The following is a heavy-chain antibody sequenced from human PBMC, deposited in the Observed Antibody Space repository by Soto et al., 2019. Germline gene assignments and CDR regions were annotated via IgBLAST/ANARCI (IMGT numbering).Heavy chain of an antibody. CDR3: AEGGYYDSSGSWDY. CDR1: GGSFSGYY. Sequence: SETLSLTCAVSGGSFSGYYRSWIRQPPGKGLEWLGEISQTGSTNYTPSLKSRVTISVDTSKNQLSLKLSSVNAADTAVYYCAEGGYYDSSGSWDYWGQGTLVTVSS. J-gene: IGHJ4*02. CDR2: ISQTGST. D-gene: IGHD3-22*01. V-gene: IGHV4-34*01.